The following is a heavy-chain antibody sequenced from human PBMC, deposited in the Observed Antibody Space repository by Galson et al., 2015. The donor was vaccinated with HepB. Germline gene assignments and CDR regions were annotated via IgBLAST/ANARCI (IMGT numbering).Heavy chain of an antibody. J-gene: IGHJ4*02. CDR1: GGTFNSHT. D-gene: IGHD1-26*01. CDR3: AGALVGATRGVDY. CDR2: IIPIGGTA. V-gene: IGHV1-69*01. Sequence: PVKVYCKAYGGTFNSHTISGVRQAPGEGLESVGGIIPIGGTATYAPKFQGRVTITADESTITAYMELSSLRSEDTAVYYCAGALVGATRGVDYWGQGTLVTVSS.